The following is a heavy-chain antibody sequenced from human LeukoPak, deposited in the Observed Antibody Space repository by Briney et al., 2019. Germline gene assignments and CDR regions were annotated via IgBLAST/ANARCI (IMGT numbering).Heavy chain of an antibody. Sequence: GGSLRLSCAASGFTFSIYAMSWVRQAPGKGLEWVSAISGSGGSTYYADSVKGRFTISRDNSKNTLYLQMNSLRAEDTAVYYCARTEPKRYYYDSSGYSNWGQGTLVTVSS. CDR2: ISGSGGST. V-gene: IGHV3-23*01. J-gene: IGHJ4*02. CDR1: GFTFSIYA. D-gene: IGHD3-22*01. CDR3: ARTEPKRYYYDSSGYSN.